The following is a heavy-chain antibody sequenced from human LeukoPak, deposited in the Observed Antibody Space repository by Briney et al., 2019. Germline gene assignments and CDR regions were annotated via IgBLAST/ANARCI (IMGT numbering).Heavy chain of an antibody. D-gene: IGHD1-26*01. Sequence: SQTLSLTCTVSGGSISSGDSYWSWIRQPPGKGLEWIGYISYDGSTYYNPSLKSRVSLSVDTSKNQFSLKLNSVTAADPAVYYCARIIVGATMDYWGQGTLDTVSS. CDR1: GGSISSGDSY. CDR2: ISYDGST. V-gene: IGHV4-30-4*01. J-gene: IGHJ4*02. CDR3: ARIIVGATMDY.